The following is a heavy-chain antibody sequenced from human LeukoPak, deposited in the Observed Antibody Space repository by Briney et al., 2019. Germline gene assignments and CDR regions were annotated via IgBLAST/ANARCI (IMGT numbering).Heavy chain of an antibody. D-gene: IGHD6-13*01. CDR2: ISGSGSSA. Sequence: GGSLRLSCGASRFTFNSFAMSWVRQAPGKGLEWVSSISGSGSSAYYADSAKGRFTISRDNSKNTLYLQMSSLRTDDTAVYYCAKEGGQRTSWSFDYWGQGTLVTVSS. V-gene: IGHV3-23*01. J-gene: IGHJ4*02. CDR1: RFTFNSFA. CDR3: AKEGGQRTSWSFDY.